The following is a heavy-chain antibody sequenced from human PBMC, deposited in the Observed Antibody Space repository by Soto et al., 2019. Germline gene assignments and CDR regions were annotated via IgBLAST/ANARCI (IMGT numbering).Heavy chain of an antibody. CDR3: APRGDMNGNWDQGYLDN. Sequence: QITLKVAGPTRVKPTQTLILTCSFSGFSLTSRPVGVAWIRQPPGKALEWLAVIYWDDDKRYSPSLKSRLTIAKDTSQNQVVLTIAYMDNVDTATYFCAPRGDMNGNWDQGYLDNWGQGILVTVSS. CDR2: IYWDDDK. V-gene: IGHV2-5*02. J-gene: IGHJ4*02. D-gene: IGHD1-1*01. CDR1: GFSLTSRPVG.